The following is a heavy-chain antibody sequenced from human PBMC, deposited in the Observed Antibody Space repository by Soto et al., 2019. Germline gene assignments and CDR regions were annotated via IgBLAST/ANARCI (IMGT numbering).Heavy chain of an antibody. V-gene: IGHV4-4*02. Sequence: PSETLSLTCAVSGGSISSSNWWSWVRQPPGKGLEWIGEIYHSGSTNYNPSLKSRVTISVDKSKNQFSLKLSSVTAADTAVYYCARALIQLWPHYYYGMDVWGQGTTVTVSS. D-gene: IGHD5-18*01. CDR2: IYHSGST. CDR1: GGSISSSNW. CDR3: ARALIQLWPHYYYGMDV. J-gene: IGHJ6*02.